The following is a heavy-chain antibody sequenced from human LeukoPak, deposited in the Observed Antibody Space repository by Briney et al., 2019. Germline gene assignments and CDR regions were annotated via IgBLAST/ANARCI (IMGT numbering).Heavy chain of an antibody. CDR3: ARTIGSKNAFDI. V-gene: IGHV3-74*01. CDR2: INSDGSST. Sequence: GGSLRLSCAASRFTFSSYWMHWVRQAPGKGLVWVSRINSDGSSTTYADPVKGRFTISRDNAKNTLYLQMNSLRAEDTAVYYCARTIGSKNAFDIWGQGTMVTVSS. D-gene: IGHD1-26*01. J-gene: IGHJ3*02. CDR1: RFTFSSYW.